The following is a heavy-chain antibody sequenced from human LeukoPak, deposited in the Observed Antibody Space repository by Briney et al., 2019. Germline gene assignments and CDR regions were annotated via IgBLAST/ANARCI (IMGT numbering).Heavy chain of an antibody. Sequence: GGSLRLSRAASGFTFSSYAMHWVRQAPGKGLEYVSAISSNGGSTYYANSVKGRFTISRDNSKNTLYLQMGSLRAEDMAVYYCARVRRSSSWYLSYYYMDVWGKGTTVTISS. CDR1: GFTFSSYA. CDR2: ISSNGGST. J-gene: IGHJ6*03. D-gene: IGHD6-13*01. CDR3: ARVRRSSSWYLSYYYMDV. V-gene: IGHV3-64*01.